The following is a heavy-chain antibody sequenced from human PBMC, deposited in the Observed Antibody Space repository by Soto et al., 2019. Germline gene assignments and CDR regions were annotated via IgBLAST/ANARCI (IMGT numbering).Heavy chain of an antibody. CDR2: IYYSGST. V-gene: IGHV4-39*01. CDR1: GGSISSRGYY. J-gene: IGHJ5*02. CDR3: ATSNWFDP. Sequence: QLQLQESGPGLVKPSETLSLTCTVSGGSISSRGYYWGWIRQPPGKGLEGIGTIYYSGSTYYNPPLKSRVTISVDTSKNQFSLKLSSVTAADTAVYYCATSNWFDPWGQGTLVTVSS.